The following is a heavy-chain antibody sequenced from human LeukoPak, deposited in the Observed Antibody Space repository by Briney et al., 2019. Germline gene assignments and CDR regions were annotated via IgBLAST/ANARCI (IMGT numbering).Heavy chain of an antibody. CDR3: ARRRYSFDAFDI. Sequence: PSETLSLTCTVSGGSISSYYWSWIRQPPGKGLEWIGYIYYSGSTNYNPSHKSRVTISVDTSKNQFSLKLSSVTAADTAVYYCARRRYSFDAFDIWGQGTMVTVSS. J-gene: IGHJ3*02. D-gene: IGHD5-18*01. V-gene: IGHV4-59*08. CDR1: GGSISSYY. CDR2: IYYSGST.